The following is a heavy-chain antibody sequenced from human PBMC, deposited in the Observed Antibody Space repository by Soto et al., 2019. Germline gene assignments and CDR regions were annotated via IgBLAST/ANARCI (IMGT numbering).Heavy chain of an antibody. V-gene: IGHV3-33*01. D-gene: IGHD3-16*01. CDR1: GFTFSSYG. J-gene: IGHJ3*02. Sequence: QVQRVESGGGVVQPGRSLRLSCAASGFTFSSYGMHWVRQAPGKGLEWVAVIGYDGSNKYYADSVKVRFTISRDNSKNTLYLQMNTLRAEDTAAYYCARRWGYDAFDIWGQGTMVTVSS. CDR2: IGYDGSNK. CDR3: ARRWGYDAFDI.